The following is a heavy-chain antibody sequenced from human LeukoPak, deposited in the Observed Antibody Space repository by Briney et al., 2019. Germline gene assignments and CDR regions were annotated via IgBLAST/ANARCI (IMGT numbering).Heavy chain of an antibody. Sequence: ASVKVSCKASGYTFTSYDINWVRQATGQGLEWMGWMNPSSGNTGYAQKFQGRVTMTRNTSISTAYMELSSLRSEDTAVYYCARATTYDYVWGTYRYIDYWGQGTLVTVSS. D-gene: IGHD3-16*02. V-gene: IGHV1-8*01. CDR2: MNPSSGNT. J-gene: IGHJ4*02. CDR1: GYTFTSYD. CDR3: ARATTYDYVWGTYRYIDY.